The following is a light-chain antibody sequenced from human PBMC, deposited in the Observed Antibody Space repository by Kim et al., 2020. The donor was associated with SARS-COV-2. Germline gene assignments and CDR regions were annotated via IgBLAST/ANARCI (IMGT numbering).Light chain of an antibody. J-gene: IGKJ4*01. Sequence: SPGERAPLSCRASQSVSSYLAWYQQKPGQAPRLLIYDASNRATGIPARFSGSGSGTDFTLTISSLEPEDFAVYYCQQRSNWPPLTFGGGTKVDIK. CDR1: QSVSSY. CDR2: DAS. V-gene: IGKV3-11*01. CDR3: QQRSNWPPLT.